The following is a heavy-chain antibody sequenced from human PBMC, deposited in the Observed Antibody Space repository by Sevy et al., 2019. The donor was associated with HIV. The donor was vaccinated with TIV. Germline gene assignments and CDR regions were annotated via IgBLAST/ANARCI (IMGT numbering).Heavy chain of an antibody. CDR3: ARALRPYSFDTSTYFDY. V-gene: IGHV4-59*11. Sequence: SETLSLTCTVSGASISSHYWSWIRQPPGKGLEWIGYIYYSGSTNYNPSLKSRVTMSVDTSKNQCSLKLRSVTAADTAMYYCARALRPYSFDTSTYFDYWGQGTLVTVSS. J-gene: IGHJ4*02. CDR1: GASISSHY. CDR2: IYYSGST. D-gene: IGHD3-22*01.